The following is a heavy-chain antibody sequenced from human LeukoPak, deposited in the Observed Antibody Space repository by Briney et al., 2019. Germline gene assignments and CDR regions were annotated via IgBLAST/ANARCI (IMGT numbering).Heavy chain of an antibody. Sequence: SETLSLTCAVSGYSISSGYYWGWIRQPPGKGVEWIGSIYHSGSTYYNPSLKSRVTISVDTSKNQFSLKLSSVTAADTAVYYCARAVALGGVDYWGQGTLVTVSS. D-gene: IGHD6-19*01. V-gene: IGHV4-38-2*01. CDR3: ARAVALGGVDY. CDR1: GYSISSGYY. CDR2: IYHSGST. J-gene: IGHJ4*02.